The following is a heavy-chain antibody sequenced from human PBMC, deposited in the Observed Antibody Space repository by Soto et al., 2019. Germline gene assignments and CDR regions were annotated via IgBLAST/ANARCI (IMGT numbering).Heavy chain of an antibody. D-gene: IGHD2-15*01. CDR2: MYYSGST. J-gene: IGHJ4*02. CDR3: ARDAGGPADY. Sequence: ASETLSLTCTVSVESISIYYWSWIRQPPGKGLEWIGYMYYSGSTNYNPSLKSRVTISVDTSKNQFSLKLSSVTAADTAVYYCARDAGGPADYWGQGTLVTVPQ. V-gene: IGHV4-59*01. CDR1: VESISIYY.